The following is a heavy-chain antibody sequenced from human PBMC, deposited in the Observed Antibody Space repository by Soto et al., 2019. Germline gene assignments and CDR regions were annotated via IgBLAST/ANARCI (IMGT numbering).Heavy chain of an antibody. J-gene: IGHJ6*02. V-gene: IGHV1-8*01. CDR1: GYTFTSYD. CDR3: ATPGGITIFGVVTALNDYYYYGMDV. Sequence: ASVTVSCKASGYTFTSYDMNWVRQTAEQGLEWMGWMSPKTANTGYAQKFQGRVTITADESTSTAYMELSSLRSEDTAVYYCATPGGITIFGVVTALNDYYYYGMDVWGQGTTVTVSS. D-gene: IGHD3-3*01. CDR2: MSPKTANT.